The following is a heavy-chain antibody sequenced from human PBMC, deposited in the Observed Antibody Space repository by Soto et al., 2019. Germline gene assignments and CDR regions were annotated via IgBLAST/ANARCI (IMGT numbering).Heavy chain of an antibody. V-gene: IGHV1-18*01. D-gene: IGHD4-17*01. Sequence: QVPLVQSGAEVKKPGASVKVSCKASGYTFTSYGISWVRQGPGQGLEWMGWISAYNGNTNYAQKLQGRVTMTTDTSTSTAYMELRSLRSDDTAVYYCARRGPLMTTVTTDWYFDLWGRGTLVTVSS. CDR3: ARRGPLMTTVTTDWYFDL. J-gene: IGHJ2*01. CDR1: GYTFTSYG. CDR2: ISAYNGNT.